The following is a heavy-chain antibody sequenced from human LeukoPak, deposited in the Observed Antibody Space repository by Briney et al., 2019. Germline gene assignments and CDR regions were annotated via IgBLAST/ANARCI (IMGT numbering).Heavy chain of an antibody. Sequence: PGGSLRLSCAASGFTFSSYAMSWVRQAPGKGLEWVSVIYSGGSTYYADSVKGRFTISRDNSKNTLYLQMNSLRAEDTAVYYCAREPRYSRDAFDIWGQGTMVTVSS. CDR3: AREPRYSRDAFDI. D-gene: IGHD1-26*01. CDR1: GFTFSSYA. J-gene: IGHJ3*02. V-gene: IGHV3-53*01. CDR2: IYSGGST.